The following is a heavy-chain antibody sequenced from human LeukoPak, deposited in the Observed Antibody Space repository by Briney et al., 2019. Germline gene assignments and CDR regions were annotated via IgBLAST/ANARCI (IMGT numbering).Heavy chain of an antibody. V-gene: IGHV3-21*01. D-gene: IGHD7-27*01. J-gene: IGHJ4*02. CDR3: ARDLAWGGY. Sequence: GGSLRLSCVASGFTFSIYTMSWVRQAPGKGLEWVSSITTSSSSMYSADSVKGRLTISRDNAKNSLYLQMNSLRAEDTAVYYCARDLAWGGYWGQGTLVTVSS. CDR1: GFTFSIYT. CDR2: ITTSSSSM.